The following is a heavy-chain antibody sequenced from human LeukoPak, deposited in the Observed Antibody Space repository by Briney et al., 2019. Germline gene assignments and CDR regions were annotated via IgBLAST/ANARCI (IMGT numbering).Heavy chain of an antibody. CDR2: ISSSSSYI. D-gene: IGHD6-19*01. V-gene: IGHV3-21*01. Sequence: GGSLRLSCAASGFTFSSYRMNSVRQAPGKGVEWVSAISSSSSYIYYADSVKGRFTISRDNAKNSLYLQMNSLRAEDTAVYYCARELAVAGTLRCYYYYYMDVWGKGTTVTVSS. J-gene: IGHJ6*03. CDR1: GFTFSSYR. CDR3: ARELAVAGTLRCYYYYYMDV.